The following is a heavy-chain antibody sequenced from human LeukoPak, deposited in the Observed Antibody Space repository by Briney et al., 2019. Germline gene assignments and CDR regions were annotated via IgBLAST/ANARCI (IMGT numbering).Heavy chain of an antibody. J-gene: IGHJ4*02. V-gene: IGHV3-21*01. Sequence: GGSLRLSCAASGFTFSSYSMDWVRQAPGKGLEWVSSISSSSSYIYYADSVKGRFTISRDNAKNSLYLQMNSLRAEDTAVYYCAIDSSGYYRQWGQGTLVTVSS. D-gene: IGHD3-22*01. CDR2: ISSSSSYI. CDR1: GFTFSSYS. CDR3: AIDSSGYYRQ.